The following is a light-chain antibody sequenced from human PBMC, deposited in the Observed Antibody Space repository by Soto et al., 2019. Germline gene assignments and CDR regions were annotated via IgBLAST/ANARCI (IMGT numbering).Light chain of an antibody. CDR3: SSYTSSDTLV. Sequence: QSVLTQPASVSGSPGLSITISCIGTSSDVGGYNSVSWYQQHPGKSPKLLIHEVTDRPSGVSSRFSGSKSGNTASLTISGLQADDEADYYCSSYTSSDTLVFGTGTKVTVL. CDR2: EVT. J-gene: IGLJ1*01. CDR1: SSDVGGYNS. V-gene: IGLV2-14*01.